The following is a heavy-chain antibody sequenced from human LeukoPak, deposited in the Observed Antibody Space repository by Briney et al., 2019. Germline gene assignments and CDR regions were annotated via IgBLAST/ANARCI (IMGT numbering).Heavy chain of an antibody. D-gene: IGHD5-24*01. CDR2: ISSSSKTI. CDR1: GFTFSSYS. Sequence: PGGSLRLSCAASGFTFSSYSMNWVRQAPGKGLEWVSYISSSSKTIYYADSVKGRFTISRDNAKNSLYLQMNSLRAEDTAVYYCAREDRDGYNFDYWGQGTLVTVSS. J-gene: IGHJ4*02. CDR3: AREDRDGYNFDY. V-gene: IGHV3-48*04.